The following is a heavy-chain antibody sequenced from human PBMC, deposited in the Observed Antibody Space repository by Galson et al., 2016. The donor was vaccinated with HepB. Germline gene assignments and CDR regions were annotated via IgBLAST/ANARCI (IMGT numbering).Heavy chain of an antibody. D-gene: IGHD3-3*01. CDR3: ARSIRFLEWLSTDVFDI. J-gene: IGHJ3*02. V-gene: IGHV6-1*01. CDR2: TYYRSKWLN. Sequence: CAISWDSVSSNIAAWNWIRQSPSRGLEWLGRTYYRSKWLNDYAVALKSRIIIKPDTSRNQFSLHLNSVTPEDTAIYYCARSIRFLEWLSTDVFDIWGQGTVVTVSS. CDR1: WDSVSSNIAA.